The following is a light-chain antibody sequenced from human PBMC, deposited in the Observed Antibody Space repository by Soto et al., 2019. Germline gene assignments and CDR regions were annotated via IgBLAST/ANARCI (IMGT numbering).Light chain of an antibody. CDR2: AAS. J-gene: IGKJ4*01. CDR1: QGISSY. V-gene: IGKV1-8*01. Sequence: ALRLTQSPSSLSASTGDRVTITCRASQGISSYLAWYQQKPGKAPKLLIYAASTLQSGVPSRFSGSGSGTDFTLTMCCLQAEDFATYYCQQYYSSPLTFGGGTKVEIK. CDR3: QQYYSSPLT.